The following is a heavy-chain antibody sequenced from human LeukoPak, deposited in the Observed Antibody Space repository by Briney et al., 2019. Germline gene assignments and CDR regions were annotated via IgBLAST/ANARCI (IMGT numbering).Heavy chain of an antibody. CDR2: IYHTGST. Sequence: SETLSLTCSVSGGPITEDYWSWFCQRPGKGLEWIGYIYHTGSTNYSTSLKRRVTLSVDASRNQFSLRLVSVTAADTAVYYCARDRGTTGYYYLDSWGQGILVTVSS. CDR3: ARDRGTTGYYYLDS. V-gene: IGHV4-59*01. CDR1: GGPITEDY. D-gene: IGHD1-26*01. J-gene: IGHJ4*02.